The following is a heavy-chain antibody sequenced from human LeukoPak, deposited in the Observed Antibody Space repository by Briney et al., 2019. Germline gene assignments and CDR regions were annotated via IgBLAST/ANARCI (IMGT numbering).Heavy chain of an antibody. CDR1: GFTFSSYG. V-gene: IGHV3-23*01. J-gene: IGHJ4*02. CDR3: AKDRGYYDSSGYLDY. Sequence: GGTLRLSCAASGFTFSSYGMSWVRQAPGKGLEWVSAISGSGGSTYYADSVKGRFTISRDNSKNTLYLQMNSLRAEDTAVYYCAKDRGYYDSSGYLDYWGQGTLVTVSS. D-gene: IGHD3-22*01. CDR2: ISGSGGST.